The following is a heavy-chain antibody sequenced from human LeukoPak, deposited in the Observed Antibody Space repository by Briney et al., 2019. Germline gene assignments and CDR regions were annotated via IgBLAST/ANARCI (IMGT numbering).Heavy chain of an antibody. J-gene: IGHJ5*02. V-gene: IGHV4-39*07. CDR3: ARGHQPLLACWFDP. CDR2: IYYSGST. Sequence: PSETLSLTCTVSGGSISSSSYYWGWIRQPPGKGLEWIGSIYYSGSTYYNPSLKSRVTISVDTSKNQFSLKLSSVTAADTAVYYCARGHQPLLACWFDPWGQGTLVTVSS. D-gene: IGHD3-3*02. CDR1: GGSISSSSYY.